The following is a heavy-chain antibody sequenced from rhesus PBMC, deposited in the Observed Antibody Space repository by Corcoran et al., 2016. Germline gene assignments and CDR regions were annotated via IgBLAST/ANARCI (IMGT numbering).Heavy chain of an antibody. D-gene: IGHD4-35*01. CDR1: GGSISSSY. CDR3: VRLDYGNYGGAFDY. J-gene: IGHJ4*01. V-gene: IGHV4-169*01. CDR2: IYGSGSST. Sequence: QLQLQESGPGLVKPSETLSVTCAVSGGSISSSYWSWIRQAPGKGLEWIGYIYGSGSSTNYNPSLKSRVTLSGDTSKNQFSLKLSSVTAADTAVYYCVRLDYGNYGGAFDYWGQGVLVTVSS.